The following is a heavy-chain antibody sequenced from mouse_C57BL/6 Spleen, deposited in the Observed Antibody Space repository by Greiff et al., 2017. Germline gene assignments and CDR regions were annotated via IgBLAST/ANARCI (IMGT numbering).Heavy chain of an antibody. CDR2: IDPSDSYA. J-gene: IGHJ2*01. CDR1: GYTFTSYW. CDR3: ACYEYDEEVYLDY. V-gene: IGHV1-59*01. D-gene: IGHD2-4*01. Sequence: QFKLQQPGAELVRPGTSVKLSCKASGYTFTSYWMHWVKQRPGQGLEWIGVIDPSDSYANYNQKFKGKATLTVYTASSTAYMQLSSLTSEDSAVYFYACYEYDEEVYLDYWGQGTTLTVSS.